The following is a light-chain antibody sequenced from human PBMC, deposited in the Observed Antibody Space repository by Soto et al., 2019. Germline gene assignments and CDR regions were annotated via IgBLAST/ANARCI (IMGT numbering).Light chain of an antibody. CDR3: QQSYSTPYT. V-gene: IGKV1-39*01. J-gene: IGKJ2*01. CDR2: AAS. CDR1: QSISSY. Sequence: DIQMTQSPSSLSASVGDRVTIACRASQSISSYLNWFQQKPGRAPKLLIYAASALRSGVPSRFRGSGSGTEFTLTISSLQPEDFATYYCQQSYSTPYTFGRGTKLDIK.